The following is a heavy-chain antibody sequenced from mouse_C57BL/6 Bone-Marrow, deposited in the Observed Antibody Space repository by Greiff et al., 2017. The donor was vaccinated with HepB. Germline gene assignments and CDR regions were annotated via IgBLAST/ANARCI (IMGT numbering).Heavy chain of an antibody. Sequence: QVHVKQPGAELVKPGASVKMSCKASGYTFTSYWITWVKQRPGQGLEWIGDIYPGSGSTNYNEKFKSKATLTVDTSSSTAYMQLSSLTSEDSAVYYCARKGYYYGSSYGRFDYWGQGTTLTVSS. D-gene: IGHD1-1*01. V-gene: IGHV1-55*01. J-gene: IGHJ2*01. CDR1: GYTFTSYW. CDR3: ARKGYYYGSSYGRFDY. CDR2: IYPGSGST.